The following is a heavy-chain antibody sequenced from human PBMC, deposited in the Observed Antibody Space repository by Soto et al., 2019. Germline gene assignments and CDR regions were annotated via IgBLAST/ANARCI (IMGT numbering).Heavy chain of an antibody. CDR1: GGSVSSGSYY. Sequence: SETLSLTCTVSGGSVSSGSYYWSWIRQPPGKGLEWIGYIYYSGSTNYNPSLKSRVTISVDTSKNQFSLKLSSVTAADTAVYYCARWVDTAIFPNYYYGMDVWGQGTTVTVSS. CDR3: ARWVDTAIFPNYYYGMDV. J-gene: IGHJ6*02. V-gene: IGHV4-61*01. CDR2: IYYSGST. D-gene: IGHD5-18*01.